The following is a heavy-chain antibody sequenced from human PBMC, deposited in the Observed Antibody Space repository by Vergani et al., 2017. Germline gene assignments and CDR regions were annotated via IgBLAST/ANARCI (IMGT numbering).Heavy chain of an antibody. CDR1: GGSLSSHY. J-gene: IGHJ3*02. CDR3: ASPYDSSGDAFDI. Sequence: QVQLPESGPGLVKPSETLSLTCTVSGGSLSSHYWSWIRQPPGKGLEWIGYIYYSGSTNYNPSLKSRVTISVDTSKNQFSLKLSSVTAADTAVYYCASPYDSSGDAFDIWGQGTMVTVSS. D-gene: IGHD3-22*01. V-gene: IGHV4-59*11. CDR2: IYYSGST.